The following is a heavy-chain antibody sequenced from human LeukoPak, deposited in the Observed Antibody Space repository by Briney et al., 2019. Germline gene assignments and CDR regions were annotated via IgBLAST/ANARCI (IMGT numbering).Heavy chain of an antibody. CDR1: GFTFSSYW. CDR2: IKQDGSEK. D-gene: IGHD6-13*01. CDR3: ARGYSSSWYWGLTLYYFDY. Sequence: TGGSLRLSCAASGFTFSSYWMSWVRQAPGKGLEWVANIKQDGSEKYYVDSVKGRFTISRDNAKNSPYLQMNSLRAEDTAVYYCARGYSSSWYWGLTLYYFDYWGQGTLVTVSS. V-gene: IGHV3-7*01. J-gene: IGHJ4*02.